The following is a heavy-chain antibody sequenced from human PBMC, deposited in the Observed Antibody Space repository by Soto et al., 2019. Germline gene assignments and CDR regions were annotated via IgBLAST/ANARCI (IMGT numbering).Heavy chain of an antibody. Sequence: GGSLRLSCAASGFTFSSYDMHWVRQATGKGLEWVSAIGTAGDTYYPGSVKGRFTISRENAKNSLYLQMNSLRAGDTAAYYCARGDSSSSLLGYYGMDVWGQGTTVTVSS. V-gene: IGHV3-13*01. J-gene: IGHJ6*02. CDR2: IGTAGDT. CDR1: GFTFSSYD. CDR3: ARGDSSSSLLGYYGMDV. D-gene: IGHD6-6*01.